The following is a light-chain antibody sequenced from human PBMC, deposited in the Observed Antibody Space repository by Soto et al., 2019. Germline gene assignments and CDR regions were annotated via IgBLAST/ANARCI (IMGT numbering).Light chain of an antibody. CDR3: SSYVGTNSYV. V-gene: IGLV2-8*01. Sequence: QSVLTQPPSASGSSGQSVTISCTGTSSDVGGYNYVSWYQHHPGKAPKLIIYEVYKRPSGVPDRFSGSKSGNTAALTVSGLQAEDEADYYRSSYVGTNSYVFGTGTKVTVL. J-gene: IGLJ1*01. CDR2: EVY. CDR1: SSDVGGYNY.